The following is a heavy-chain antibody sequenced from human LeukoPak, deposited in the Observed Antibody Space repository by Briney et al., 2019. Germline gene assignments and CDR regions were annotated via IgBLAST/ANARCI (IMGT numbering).Heavy chain of an antibody. CDR1: GYTLTELS. J-gene: IGHJ5*02. CDR2: FDPEDGGT. CDR3: VRFAAGPDPYYP. V-gene: IGHV1-24*01. D-gene: IGHD6-25*01. Sequence: ASVKVSCKVSGYTLTELSMHWVRQAPGKGLEWMGGFDPEDGGTIYAQNFQGRVTMTEDTSTDTAYMELNNLTSEDTAVYYCVRFAAGPDPYYPWGQGTLVTVSS.